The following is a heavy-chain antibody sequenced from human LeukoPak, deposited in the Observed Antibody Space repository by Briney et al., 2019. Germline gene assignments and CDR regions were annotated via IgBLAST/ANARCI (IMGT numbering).Heavy chain of an antibody. CDR1: GFTFSSST. CDR3: ARISIVAVGVDY. V-gene: IGHV3-64*01. D-gene: IGHD6-13*01. Sequence: PGGSLRLSCAASGFTFSSSTMHWVRQAPGKGLEYVSAISSNGDSTYYANSVKGRFTISRDNSKNTVYLQMGSLRAEDMAVYYCARISIVAVGVDYWGQGTQVIVSS. J-gene: IGHJ4*02. CDR2: ISSNGDST.